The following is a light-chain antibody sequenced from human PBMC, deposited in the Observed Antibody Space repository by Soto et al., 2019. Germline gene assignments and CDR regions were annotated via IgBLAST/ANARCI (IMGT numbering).Light chain of an antibody. CDR3: QQIDSYPVT. V-gene: IGKV1-9*01. Sequence: DIQLTQSPAFLSASVGDKVTITCRASQGISTFLAWYQQKPGKAPNLLIYSASTLQSGVPSRFSGSGSGTEFTLTISSLQPEDFATYFWQQIDSYPVTFGGGTKVEMK. J-gene: IGKJ4*01. CDR2: SAS. CDR1: QGISTF.